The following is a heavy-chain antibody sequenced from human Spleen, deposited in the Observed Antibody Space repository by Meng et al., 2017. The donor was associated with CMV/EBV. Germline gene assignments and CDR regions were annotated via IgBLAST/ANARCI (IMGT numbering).Heavy chain of an antibody. Sequence: GGSLRLSCAASGFMFNSYRMNWVRQAPGKGLEWVSSISTTNSHTYYADSVKGRFTISRDNAKNSVYLHMNSLRAEDTAVYYCARFAGGFDYWGQGALVTVSS. V-gene: IGHV3-21*06. CDR1: GFMFNSYR. D-gene: IGHD1-26*01. CDR2: ISTTNSHT. CDR3: ARFAGGFDY. J-gene: IGHJ4*02.